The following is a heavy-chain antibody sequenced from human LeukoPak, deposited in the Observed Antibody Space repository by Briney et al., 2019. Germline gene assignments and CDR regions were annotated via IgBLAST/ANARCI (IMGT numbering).Heavy chain of an antibody. CDR3: ARGSPYYYGSGSYFFWFDP. D-gene: IGHD3-10*01. V-gene: IGHV1-18*01. CDR1: GYTFTSYG. Sequence: RGASVKVSCKASGYTFTSYGISWVRQAPGQGLEWMGWISAYNGNTNYAQKLQGRVTMTTDTSTSTAYMELRSLRSDDTAVYYCARGSPYYYGSGSYFFWFDPWGQGTLVTVSS. J-gene: IGHJ5*02. CDR2: ISAYNGNT.